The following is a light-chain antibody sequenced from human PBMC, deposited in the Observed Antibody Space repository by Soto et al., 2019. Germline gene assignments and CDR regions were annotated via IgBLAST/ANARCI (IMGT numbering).Light chain of an antibody. CDR3: QQYNSYPWT. J-gene: IGKJ1*01. V-gene: IGKV1-5*01. Sequence: IQMTQSPSTLSASVGDRVTITCRASQSISSWLAWYQQKPGKAPKLLIYDASSLESGVPSRFSGSGSGTEFTLTISSLQHDDFATYYCQQYNSYPWTFGQGTKVEIK. CDR2: DAS. CDR1: QSISSW.